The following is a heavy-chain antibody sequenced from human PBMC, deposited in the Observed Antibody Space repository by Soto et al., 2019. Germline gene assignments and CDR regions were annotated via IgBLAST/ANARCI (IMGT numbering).Heavy chain of an antibody. V-gene: IGHV4-30-4*01. J-gene: IGHJ4*01. D-gene: IGHD1-1*01. CDR1: GVSITSDLDF. CDR3: VRGTDCTTTSTCYRYFDF. CDR2: IYYDGSS. Sequence: SETLSLTCTVSGVSITSDLDFWGWVRQPPGKGLEWIGYIYYDGSSYYNPSLKTPVEMSIASSQNQLSLRLDSVTDADTAVYFCVRGTDCTTTSTCYRYFDFWGRGTLVTVSS.